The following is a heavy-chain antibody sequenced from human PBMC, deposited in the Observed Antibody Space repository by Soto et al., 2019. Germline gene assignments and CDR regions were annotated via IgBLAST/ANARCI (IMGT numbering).Heavy chain of an antibody. CDR2: INHSGST. D-gene: IGHD6-19*01. Sequence: SETLSLTCAVYGGSFSGYYWSWIRQPPGKGLEWIGEINHSGSTNYNPSLKSRVTISVDTSKNQFSLMLSSVTAADTAVYYCARGWSGWRVWLDYWGQGTLVTVSS. CDR3: ARGWSGWRVWLDY. CDR1: GGSFSGYY. V-gene: IGHV4-34*01. J-gene: IGHJ4*02.